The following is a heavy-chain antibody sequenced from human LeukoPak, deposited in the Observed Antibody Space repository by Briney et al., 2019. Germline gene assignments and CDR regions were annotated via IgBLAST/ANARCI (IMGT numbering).Heavy chain of an antibody. J-gene: IGHJ6*02. V-gene: IGHV1-3*01. CDR1: GYTFTSYG. Sequence: GASVKVSCKASGYTFTSYGISWVRQAPGQGLEWMGWINAGNGNTKYSQKFQGRVTITRDTSASTAYMELSSLRSEDTAVYYCARDPESSFLEYGMDVWGQGTTVTVSS. CDR2: INAGNGNT. D-gene: IGHD3-3*01. CDR3: ARDPESSFLEYGMDV.